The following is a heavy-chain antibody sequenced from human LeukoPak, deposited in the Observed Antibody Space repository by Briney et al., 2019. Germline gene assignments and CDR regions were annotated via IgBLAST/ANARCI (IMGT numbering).Heavy chain of an antibody. J-gene: IGHJ6*03. Sequence: GGSLRLSCAASGFTFSSYWMSWVRQAPGKGLEWVANIKQDGSEKYNVDSVKGRFTISRDNAKNSLYLQMNSLRAEDTAVYYCARLGWSGIDYYYYMDVWGKGTTVTVSS. V-gene: IGHV3-7*01. CDR2: IKQDGSEK. CDR3: ARLGWSGIDYYYYMDV. D-gene: IGHD3-3*01. CDR1: GFTFSSYW.